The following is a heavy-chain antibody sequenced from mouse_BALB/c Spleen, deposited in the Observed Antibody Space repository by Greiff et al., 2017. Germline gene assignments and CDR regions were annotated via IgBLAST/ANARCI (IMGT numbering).Heavy chain of an antibody. CDR3: ARGRAY. J-gene: IGHJ2*01. CDR2: IDPANGNT. D-gene: IGHD3-3*01. V-gene: IGHV14-3*02. Sequence: EVQLQQSGAELVKPGASVKLSCTASGFYIKDTYMHWVKQRPEQGLEWIGRIDPANGNTKYDPKFQGKATITADTSSNTAYLQLSSLTSEDTAVYYCARGRAYWGQGTTLTVSA. CDR1: GFYIKDTY.